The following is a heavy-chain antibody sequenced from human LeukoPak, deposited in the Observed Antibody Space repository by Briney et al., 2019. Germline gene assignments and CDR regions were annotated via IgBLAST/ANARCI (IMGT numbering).Heavy chain of an antibody. CDR1: GYTFTSYG. Sequence: SVKVSCKASGYTFTSYGIGWVPQAPGQGLEWIGWISAYNGNTNYAQKLQGRVTMTTDTSTSTAYMELRSLRSDDTAVYYCARDRGSGSYYDYWGQGTLVTVSS. D-gene: IGHD1-26*01. J-gene: IGHJ4*02. CDR3: ARDRGSGSYYDY. CDR2: ISAYNGNT. V-gene: IGHV1-18*01.